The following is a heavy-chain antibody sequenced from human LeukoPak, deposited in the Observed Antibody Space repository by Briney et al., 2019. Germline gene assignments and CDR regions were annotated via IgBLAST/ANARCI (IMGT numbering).Heavy chain of an antibody. CDR1: GFTFTSYA. CDR3: AKSAAGSSGSFEYFQH. D-gene: IGHD1-26*01. Sequence: GGSLRLSCAASGFTFTSYAMTGVRQAPGKGLEWVSGISGSGDTTYYADSVKGRFTISRDNSKSTLYLQMNSLRAEDTAVYYCAKSAAGSSGSFEYFQHWGQGTLVTVSS. J-gene: IGHJ1*01. V-gene: IGHV3-23*01. CDR2: ISGSGDTT.